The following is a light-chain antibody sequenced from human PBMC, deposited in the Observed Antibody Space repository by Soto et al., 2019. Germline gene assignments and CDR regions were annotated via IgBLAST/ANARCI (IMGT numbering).Light chain of an antibody. J-gene: IGKJ1*01. Sequence: DIQMTQSPSSLSASVGDRVTITCRASQGISNYLAWYQQKPGKVPKLLIYAASTLQSGVPSRFSGSGSGTDFTLTISSLQAEDVATYYCQKYNSALSGTFGQGTKVEIK. CDR3: QKYNSALSGT. V-gene: IGKV1-27*01. CDR1: QGISNY. CDR2: AAS.